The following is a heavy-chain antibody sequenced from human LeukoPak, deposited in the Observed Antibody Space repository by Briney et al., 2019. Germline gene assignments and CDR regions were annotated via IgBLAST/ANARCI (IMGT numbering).Heavy chain of an antibody. CDR2: IIPIFGTA. J-gene: IGHJ4*02. V-gene: IGHV1-69*05. CDR3: ARVDQGYYDSSGYHY. Sequence: SVKVSCKASGYTFTGYYMHWVRQAPGQGLEWMGRIIPIFGTANYAQKFQGRVTITTDESTSTAYMELSSLRSEDTAVYYCARVDQGYYDSSGYHYWGQGTLVTVSS. D-gene: IGHD3-22*01. CDR1: GYTFTGYY.